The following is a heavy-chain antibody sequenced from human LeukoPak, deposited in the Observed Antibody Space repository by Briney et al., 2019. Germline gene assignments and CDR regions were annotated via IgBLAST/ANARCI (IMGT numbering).Heavy chain of an antibody. Sequence: GGSLRLSCAASEFSVGSNYMTWVRQAPGKGLEWVSLIYSGGSTYYADSVKGRFTISRDNSKNTLYLQMNSLRAEDTAVYYCARGGDYDILTGCDYWGQGTLVTVSS. CDR3: ARGGDYDILTGCDY. CDR2: IYSGGST. V-gene: IGHV3-66*01. J-gene: IGHJ4*02. D-gene: IGHD3-9*01. CDR1: EFSVGSNY.